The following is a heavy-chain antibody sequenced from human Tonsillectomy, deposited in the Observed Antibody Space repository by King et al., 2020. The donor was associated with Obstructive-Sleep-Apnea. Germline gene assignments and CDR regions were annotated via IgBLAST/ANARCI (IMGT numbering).Heavy chain of an antibody. CDR3: AHRQAATYYFDY. D-gene: IGHD2-15*01. V-gene: IGHV2-5*02. Sequence: TLKESGPTLVKPTQTLTLTCTFSGFSLSTSGVGVGWIRQPPGKALEWLALIYWDDDKRYSPSLKRRLTITKDTSKNQVVLTMTNMDPVDTATYYCAHRQAATYYFDYWGQGTLVTVSS. J-gene: IGHJ4*02. CDR2: IYWDDDK. CDR1: GFSLSTSGVG.